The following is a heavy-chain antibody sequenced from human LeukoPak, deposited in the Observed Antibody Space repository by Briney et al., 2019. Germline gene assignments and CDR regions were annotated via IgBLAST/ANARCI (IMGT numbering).Heavy chain of an antibody. CDR1: GFTSSSYE. Sequence: GGSLRLSCAASGFTSSSYEMNWVRQAPGKGLEWVSYISSSGSTIYYADSVKGRFTISRDNAKNSLYLQMNSLRAEDTAVYYCARDRTYGVDYWGQGTLVTVSS. J-gene: IGHJ4*02. V-gene: IGHV3-48*03. CDR3: ARDRTYGVDY. CDR2: ISSSGSTI. D-gene: IGHD1-1*01.